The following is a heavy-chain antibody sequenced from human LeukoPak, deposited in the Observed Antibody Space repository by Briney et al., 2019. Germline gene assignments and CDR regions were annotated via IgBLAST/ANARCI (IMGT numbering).Heavy chain of an antibody. Sequence: PGGSLRLSCAASGFTFSSYAMHWVRQAPGKGLEWVAVMSYDGSNKYYADSVKGRFTISRDNSKNTLYLQMNSLRAEDTAVYYCARDRGGYSGYDLMPTQSNYMDVWGKGTTVTVSS. CDR2: MSYDGSNK. D-gene: IGHD5-12*01. J-gene: IGHJ6*03. CDR3: ARDRGGYSGYDLMPTQSNYMDV. CDR1: GFTFSSYA. V-gene: IGHV3-30*04.